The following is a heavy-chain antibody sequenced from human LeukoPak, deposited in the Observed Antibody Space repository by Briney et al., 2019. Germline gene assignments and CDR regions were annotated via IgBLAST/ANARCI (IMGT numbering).Heavy chain of an antibody. CDR3: ARELGRPNTIFGVVTTSLFSRSFDY. Sequence: GGSLRLSCAASGFTFSSYWMHWVRQAPGKGLVWVSRINTDGSSTSYADSVKGRFTISSDNAKNTLYLQMNSLRAEDTAVYYCARELGRPNTIFGVVTTSLFSRSFDYWGQGTLVTVSS. J-gene: IGHJ4*02. D-gene: IGHD3-3*01. CDR1: GFTFSSYW. CDR2: INTDGSST. V-gene: IGHV3-74*01.